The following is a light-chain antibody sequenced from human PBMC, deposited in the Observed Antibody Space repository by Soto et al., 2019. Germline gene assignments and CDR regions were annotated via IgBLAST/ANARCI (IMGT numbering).Light chain of an antibody. V-gene: IGKV1-39*01. CDR1: QSIANY. CDR3: QQSYDSPST. J-gene: IGKJ1*01. CDR2: AAS. Sequence: DIQMTQSPSSLSASVGDRVIVTCRASQSIANYLNWYQQKPGTAPNLLIYAASSLQSGVPSRFSGSGSGTDFTLTISSLQPEDFATYTCQQSYDSPSTFGHGTKVDVK.